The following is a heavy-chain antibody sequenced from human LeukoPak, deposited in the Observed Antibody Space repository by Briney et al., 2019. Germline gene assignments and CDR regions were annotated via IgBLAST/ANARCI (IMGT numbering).Heavy chain of an antibody. CDR3: ARGRGVYDFWSGYFVY. CDR2: ISSSSSYI. D-gene: IGHD3-3*01. CDR1: GFTFSSYS. Sequence: GGSLRLSCAASGFTFSSYSMNWVRQAPGKGLEWVSSISSSSSYIYYADSVKGRFTISRDNAKNSLYLQMNSLRAEDTAVYYCARGRGVYDFWSGYFVYWGQGTLVTVSS. V-gene: IGHV3-21*01. J-gene: IGHJ4*02.